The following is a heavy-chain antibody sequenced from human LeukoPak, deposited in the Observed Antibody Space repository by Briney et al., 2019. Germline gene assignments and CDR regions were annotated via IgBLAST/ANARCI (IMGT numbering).Heavy chain of an antibody. CDR2: IKSNADGGTP. CDR1: GFSFTNAW. J-gene: IGHJ4*02. D-gene: IGHD2/OR15-2a*01. V-gene: IGHV3-15*01. CDR3: TTFYHEYSPY. Sequence: GGSLRLSCAASGFSFTNAWMIWVRQAPGKGLEWVGRIKSNADGGTPDYAAPARGRFTISRDDSKNTLYLQMNSLKTEDTAVYYCTTFYHEYSPYWGRGTLVTVSS.